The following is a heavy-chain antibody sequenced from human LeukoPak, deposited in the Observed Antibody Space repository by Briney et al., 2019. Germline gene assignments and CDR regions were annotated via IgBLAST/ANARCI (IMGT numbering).Heavy chain of an antibody. CDR3: AKDQIVVVTNAFDI. J-gene: IGHJ3*02. V-gene: IGHV3-23*01. D-gene: IGHD3-22*01. Sequence: GGSLRLSCAASGFTFSSYAMSWVRPAPGKGLECVSAISGSGGSTYYADSVKGRFTISRDNSKNTLYLQMNSLRAEDTAVYYCAKDQIVVVTNAFDIWGQGTMVTVSS. CDR1: GFTFSSYA. CDR2: ISGSGGST.